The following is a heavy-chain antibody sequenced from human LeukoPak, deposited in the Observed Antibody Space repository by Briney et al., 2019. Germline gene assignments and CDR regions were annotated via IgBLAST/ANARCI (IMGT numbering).Heavy chain of an antibody. CDR2: INSSSSYK. J-gene: IGHJ4*02. V-gene: IGHV3-21*01. CDR3: ARDLYYYGSGSPTYFDY. CDR1: GFTFSSYS. D-gene: IGHD3-10*01. Sequence: GGSLRLSCAASGFTFSSYSMNWVRQAPGKGLEWVSSINSSSSYKYYADSVKGRFTISGDNAKNSLYLQMNSLRAEDTAVYYCARDLYYYGSGSPTYFDYWGQGTLVTVSS.